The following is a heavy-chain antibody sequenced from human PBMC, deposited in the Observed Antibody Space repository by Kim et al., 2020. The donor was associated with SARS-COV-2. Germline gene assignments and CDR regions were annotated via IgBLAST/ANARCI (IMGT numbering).Heavy chain of an antibody. CDR1: GGSISSSSYY. D-gene: IGHD6-19*01. Sequence: SETLSLTCTVSGGSISSSSYYWGWIRQPPGKGLEWIGSIYYSGSTYYNPSLKSRVTISVDTSKNQFSLKLSSVTAADTAVYYCARPAVAGGREHWFDPWGQGTLVTVSS. V-gene: IGHV4-39*07. CDR2: IYYSGST. CDR3: ARPAVAGGREHWFDP. J-gene: IGHJ5*02.